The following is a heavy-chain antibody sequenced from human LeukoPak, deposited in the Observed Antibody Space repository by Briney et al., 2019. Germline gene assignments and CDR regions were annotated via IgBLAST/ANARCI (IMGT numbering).Heavy chain of an antibody. CDR1: GFTFDDYA. J-gene: IGHJ4*02. V-gene: IGHV3-9*01. CDR2: ISYNSDTI. Sequence: GGSLRLSCAASGFTFDDYAMHWVRQAPGKGLEWVSGISYNSDTIAYADSVKGRFTISRDNAKNSLYLQMNSLRAEDTAVYYCARVWASGDGYSFDYWGQGTLVTVSS. CDR3: ARVWASGDGYSFDY. D-gene: IGHD5-24*01.